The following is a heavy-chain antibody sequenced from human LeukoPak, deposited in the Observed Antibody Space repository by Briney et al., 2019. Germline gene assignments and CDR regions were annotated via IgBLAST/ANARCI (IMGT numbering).Heavy chain of an antibody. CDR3: ARPGGGITMIVVVITYFDY. D-gene: IGHD3-22*01. Sequence: GGSLRLSCAASGFTFSSYAMSWVRQAPGEGLEWVSAISGSGGSTYYADSVRGRFTISRDNSKNTLYLQMNSLRAEDTAVYYCARPGGGITMIVVVITYFDYWGQGTLVTVSS. V-gene: IGHV3-23*01. CDR1: GFTFSSYA. CDR2: ISGSGGST. J-gene: IGHJ4*02.